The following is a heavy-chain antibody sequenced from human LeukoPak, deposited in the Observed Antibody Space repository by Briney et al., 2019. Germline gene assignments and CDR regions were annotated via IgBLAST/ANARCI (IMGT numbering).Heavy chain of an antibody. J-gene: IGHJ4*02. CDR1: GFTFSSYA. Sequence: AGSLRLSCAASGFTFSSYAMSWVRQAPGKGLEWVSAISGSGGSTYYADSVKGRFTISRDNSKNTLYLQMNSLRAEDTAVYYCAKGKGTIIAVAGTVLCCWGQGTLVTVSS. CDR2: ISGSGGST. V-gene: IGHV3-23*01. D-gene: IGHD6-19*01. CDR3: AKGKGTIIAVAGTVLCC.